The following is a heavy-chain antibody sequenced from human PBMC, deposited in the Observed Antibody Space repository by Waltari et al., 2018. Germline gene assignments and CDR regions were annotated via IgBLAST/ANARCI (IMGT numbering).Heavy chain of an antibody. D-gene: IGHD4-17*01. V-gene: IGHV3-7*01. CDR1: GFTFTAYW. CDR2: MRQDGYEE. CDR3: ARDYQTVTTPDAFDM. J-gene: IGHJ3*02. Sequence: EVQLVESGGGLVQPGGSLRLSCAASGFTFTAYWMSWVRQAPGRGPVWGASMRQDGYEEYYGDSVKGRFTISRDNARSSLYLEMNNLRVEDTAVYYCARDYQTVTTPDAFDMWGQGTVVTVSS.